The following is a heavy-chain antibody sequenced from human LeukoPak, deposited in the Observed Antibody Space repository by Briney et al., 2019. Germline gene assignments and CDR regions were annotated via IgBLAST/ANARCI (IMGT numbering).Heavy chain of an antibody. CDR2: ISASGGST. CDR1: GLTFSRYA. Sequence: PGGSLRLSCAASGLTFSRYAMSWVRQAPGKGLEWVSAISASGGSTYYAASVKGRFTISRDNSKNTLYLQMNSLRVEDTAVYYCAKLGTIFGVVLSNLDYWGQGTLVTVSS. CDR3: AKLGTIFGVVLSNLDY. V-gene: IGHV3-23*01. J-gene: IGHJ4*02. D-gene: IGHD3-3*01.